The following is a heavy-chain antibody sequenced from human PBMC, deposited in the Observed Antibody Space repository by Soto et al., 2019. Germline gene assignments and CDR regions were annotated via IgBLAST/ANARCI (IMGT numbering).Heavy chain of an antibody. CDR1: GFTFSSYA. CDR3: AKVMKGLGEGNYYYYYYMDV. V-gene: IGHV3-23*01. J-gene: IGHJ6*03. Sequence: GGSLRLSCAASGFTFSSYAMSWVRQAPGKGLEWVSAISGSGGSTYYADSVKGRFTISRDNSKNTLYLQMNSLRAEDTAVYYCAKVMKGLGEGNYYYYYYMDVWGKGTTVTVSS. D-gene: IGHD3-10*01. CDR2: ISGSGGST.